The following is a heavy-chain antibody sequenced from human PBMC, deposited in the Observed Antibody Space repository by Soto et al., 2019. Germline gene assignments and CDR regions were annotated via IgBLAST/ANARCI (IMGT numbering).Heavy chain of an antibody. CDR3: ARAGYYDSSGYPGAFDI. Sequence: QVQLVQSGAEVKKPGSSVKVSCKASGGTFSSYAISWVRQAPGQGLEWMGGIIPIFGTANYAQKFQGRVTINADESKSTAYMELSSLRSEDTAVYYCARAGYYDSSGYPGAFDIWGQGTMVTVSS. D-gene: IGHD3-22*01. CDR1: GGTFSSYA. V-gene: IGHV1-69*01. J-gene: IGHJ3*02. CDR2: IIPIFGTA.